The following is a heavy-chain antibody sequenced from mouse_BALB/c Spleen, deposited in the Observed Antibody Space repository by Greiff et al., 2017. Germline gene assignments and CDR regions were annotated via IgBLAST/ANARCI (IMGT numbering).Heavy chain of an antibody. CDR2: INPSTGYT. Sequence: QVQLQQSVAELAKPGASVKLSCKASGYTFTSYWMHWVKQRPGQGLEWIGYINPSTGYTEYNQKFKDKATLTADKSSSTAYMQLSSLTSEDSAVYYCARSNYYGIYYYAMDYWGQGTSVTVSS. CDR3: ARSNYYGIYYYAMDY. CDR1: GYTFTSYW. V-gene: IGHV1-7*01. J-gene: IGHJ4*01. D-gene: IGHD1-1*01.